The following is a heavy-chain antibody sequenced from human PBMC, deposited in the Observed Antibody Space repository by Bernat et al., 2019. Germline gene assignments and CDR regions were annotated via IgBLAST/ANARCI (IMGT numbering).Heavy chain of an antibody. J-gene: IGHJ6*02. CDR1: GGTFSSYT. D-gene: IGHD2-15*01. V-gene: IGHV1-69*02. CDR3: ARGEYCSGGSCYQYGMDV. Sequence: QVQLVQSGAEVKKPGSSVKVSCKASGGTFSSYTISWVRQAPGQGLEWMGRIIPILGIANYAQKFQGRVTITADKSTSTAYMELSSLRSEDTAVYYCARGEYCSGGSCYQYGMDVWGQGTTVTVSS. CDR2: IIPILGIA.